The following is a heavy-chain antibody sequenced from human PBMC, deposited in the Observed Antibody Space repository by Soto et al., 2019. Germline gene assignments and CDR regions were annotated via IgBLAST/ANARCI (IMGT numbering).Heavy chain of an antibody. V-gene: IGHV1-69*12. CDR3: ARVGTWYDYSGGSYHYTAKLDS. D-gene: IGHD3-16*02. Sequence: QVQLVQSGAEVKKPGSSVKVSCKASGGTFGGYGLSWVRQAPGQGLEWMGGILPLFATANYAQKFQGRVTITADESTSAGYLELHSLRSEDTAVYYCARVGTWYDYSGGSYHYTAKLDSWGQGSLVTVSS. CDR1: GGTFGGYG. J-gene: IGHJ4*02. CDR2: ILPLFATA.